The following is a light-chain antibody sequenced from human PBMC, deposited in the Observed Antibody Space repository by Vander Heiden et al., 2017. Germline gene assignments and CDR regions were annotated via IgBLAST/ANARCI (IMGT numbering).Light chain of an antibody. CDR3: SSFTSTRTYV. CDR1: SSDVGRFNY. J-gene: IGLJ1*01. Sequence: QSALTQPASVSGSPGQSIATPCTGTSSDVGRFNYVSWYQQHPGKAHKLMIFDVNNRPSGVSDRFSGYKSGNTASLTISGLQAEDEADYYCSSFTSTRTYVFGTGTKVTVL. V-gene: IGLV2-14*03. CDR2: DVN.